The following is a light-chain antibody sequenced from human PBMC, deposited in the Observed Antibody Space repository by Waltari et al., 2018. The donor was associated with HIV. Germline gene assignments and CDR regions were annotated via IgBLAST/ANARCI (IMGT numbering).Light chain of an antibody. J-gene: IGKJ4*01. V-gene: IGKV3-11*02. Sequence: EIVLTQSPATLSLSPGERATLSCRASQSVSNYLAWYQQKPGQAPRLLIYDASNRATDIPARFTGSGSGRDFTLTISNLEPEDFADYYCQHRSSWPPTFGGGTKVEIK. CDR3: QHRSSWPPT. CDR1: QSVSNY. CDR2: DAS.